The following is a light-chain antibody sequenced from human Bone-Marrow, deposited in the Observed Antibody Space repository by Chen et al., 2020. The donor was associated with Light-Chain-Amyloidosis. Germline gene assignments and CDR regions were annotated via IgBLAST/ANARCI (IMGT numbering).Light chain of an antibody. CDR2: DDS. CDR1: NIGSTS. V-gene: IGLV3-21*02. CDR3: QVWDRSSDRPV. Sequence: SYVLTQPSPVSVAPGQPATLACGGNNIGSTSVHWYQQKPGQAPLLVVYDDSDRPSGIPERLSGSNSGNTATLTISRVEAGDEADYYCQVWDRSSDRPVFGGGTKLTVL. J-gene: IGLJ3*02.